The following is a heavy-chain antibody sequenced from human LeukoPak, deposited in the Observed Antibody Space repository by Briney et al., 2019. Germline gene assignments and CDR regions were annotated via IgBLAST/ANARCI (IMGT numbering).Heavy chain of an antibody. CDR3: ARGGTVTTLATPDY. Sequence: PTGGSLRLSCAASGFTFSSYAMSWVRQAPGKGLEWVSAISGSGGSTYYADSVKGRFTISRDNAKNSLYLQMNSLRAEDTAVYYCARGGTVTTLATPDYWGQGTLVTVSS. D-gene: IGHD4-17*01. CDR1: GFTFSSYA. J-gene: IGHJ4*02. CDR2: ISGSGGST. V-gene: IGHV3-23*01.